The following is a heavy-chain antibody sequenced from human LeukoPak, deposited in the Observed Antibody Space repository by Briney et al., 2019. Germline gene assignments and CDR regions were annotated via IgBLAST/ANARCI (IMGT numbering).Heavy chain of an antibody. CDR1: GCTFSSYA. J-gene: IGHJ4*02. CDR2: ISYDGSNK. D-gene: IGHD2-2*01. V-gene: IGHV3-30*04. Sequence: PGGSLTLSCAASGCTFSSYAMHWVRQPPAKGLEWVGVISYDGSNKYYADSVNGRFTISRDNSKNTLYLQMNSLRAEDAAVDYCAKDFGYCSSTSCYYFDYWGQGTLVTVSS. CDR3: AKDFGYCSSTSCYYFDY.